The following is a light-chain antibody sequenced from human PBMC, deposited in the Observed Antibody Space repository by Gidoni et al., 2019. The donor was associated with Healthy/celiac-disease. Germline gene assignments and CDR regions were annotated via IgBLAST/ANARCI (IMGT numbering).Light chain of an antibody. CDR2: WAS. CDR3: QQYYSTPIT. V-gene: IGKV4-1*01. Sequence: DIVMTQSPDSLAVSLGERATINCKSSQSVLYSSNNKNYLAWYQQKPVQPPKLLIFWASTRESGVPDRFSGSGSVTDFTLTIISLQAADVAVYYCQQYYSTPITFGQGTRLEIK. CDR1: QSVLYSSNNKNY. J-gene: IGKJ5*01.